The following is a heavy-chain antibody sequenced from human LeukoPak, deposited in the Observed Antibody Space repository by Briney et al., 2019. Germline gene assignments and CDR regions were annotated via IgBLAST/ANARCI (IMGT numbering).Heavy chain of an antibody. CDR2: ISWNSGSI. CDR1: GFTFDDYA. CDR3: AKDSGDYYDSSGYYCSFDY. D-gene: IGHD3-22*01. V-gene: IGHV3-9*01. Sequence: GRSLRLSCAASGFTFDDYAMHWVRHAPGKGLEWVSGISWNSGSIAYADSVKGRFTISRDNAKNSLYLQMNSLRAEDTALYYCAKDSGDYYDSSGYYCSFDYWGQGTLVTVSS. J-gene: IGHJ4*02.